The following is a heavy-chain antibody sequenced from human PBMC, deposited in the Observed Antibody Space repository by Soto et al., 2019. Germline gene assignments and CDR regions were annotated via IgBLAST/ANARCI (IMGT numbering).Heavy chain of an antibody. J-gene: IGHJ4*02. CDR3: ARDESYGSGSYYNEVDY. CDR2: ISSSSSTI. D-gene: IGHD3-10*01. Sequence: GGSLRLSCAASGFTFSSYSMNWVRQAPGKGLEWVSYISSSSSTIYYADSVKGRFTISSDNAKNSLYLQMNSLRAEDTAVYYCARDESYGSGSYYNEVDYWGQGTLVTVSS. V-gene: IGHV3-48*01. CDR1: GFTFSSYS.